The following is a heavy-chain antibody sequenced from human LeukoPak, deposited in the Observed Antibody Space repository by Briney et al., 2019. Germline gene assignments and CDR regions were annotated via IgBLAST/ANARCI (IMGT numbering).Heavy chain of an antibody. CDR2: IYYRGST. CDR1: GGSISTYY. J-gene: IGHJ2*01. V-gene: IGHV4-59*01. CDR3: ARGGYTTGGYWYLDL. D-gene: IGHD4-17*01. Sequence: SETLSLTCTVSGGSISTYYWSWIRQPPGKGLEWLGYIYYRGSTSYNPSLKSRVTILVDTSKNQFSLNLSSVTAADTAVYYCARGGYTTGGYWYLDLWGRGTLVTVSS.